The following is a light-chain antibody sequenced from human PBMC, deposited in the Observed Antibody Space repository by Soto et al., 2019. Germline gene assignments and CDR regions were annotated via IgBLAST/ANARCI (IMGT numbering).Light chain of an antibody. J-gene: IGLJ2*01. CDR1: SSNIGSNS. Sequence: QSVLTQPPSASGTPGQRVTISCSGSSSNIGSNSVHWYQQLPGTAPKLLIYSNSQRPSGVPERISGSKSGTSASLAISGLRSEDEADYYCAAWDDSLSGVVFGGGTKLTV. V-gene: IGLV1-47*01. CDR2: SNS. CDR3: AAWDDSLSGVV.